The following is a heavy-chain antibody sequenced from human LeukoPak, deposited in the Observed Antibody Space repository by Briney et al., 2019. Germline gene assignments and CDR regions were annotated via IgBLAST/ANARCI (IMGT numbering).Heavy chain of an antibody. CDR3: ARVRVGITGTTFDY. CDR2: IYYSGST. CDR1: GGSISSYY. V-gene: IGHV4-59*01. D-gene: IGHD1-20*01. J-gene: IGHJ4*02. Sequence: SETLSLTCTVSGGSISSYYWSWIRQPPGKGLEWIGCIYYSGSTNYNPSLKSRVTISVDTSKNQFSLKLSSVTAADTAVYYCARVRVGITGTTFDYWGQGTLVTVSS.